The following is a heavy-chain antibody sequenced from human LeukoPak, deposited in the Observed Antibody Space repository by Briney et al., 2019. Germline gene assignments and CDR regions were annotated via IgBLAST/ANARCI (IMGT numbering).Heavy chain of an antibody. J-gene: IGHJ4*02. V-gene: IGHV3-7*03. CDR1: GFTFNSHW. CDR2: INQGGSEK. Sequence: GGSLRLSCTASGFTFNSHWMGWVRQAPGKGLEWLANINQGGSEKYYVDSVKGRFTISRDNAKNSLYLQMNSLRAEDTAVYYCARDMGPAGIALDYWGQGALVTVSS. D-gene: IGHD2-2*01. CDR3: ARDMGPAGIALDY.